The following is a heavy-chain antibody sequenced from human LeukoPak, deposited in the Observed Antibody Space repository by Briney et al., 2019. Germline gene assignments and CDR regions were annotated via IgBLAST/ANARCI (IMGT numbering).Heavy chain of an antibody. CDR2: ISSSGSTI. J-gene: IGHJ6*03. CDR1: GFTFSSYE. CDR3: ARGTRGLGQPYYMDV. D-gene: IGHD1-7*01. V-gene: IGHV3-48*03. Sequence: GGSLRLSCAASGFTFSSYEMNWVRQAPGKGLEWVSYISSSGSTIYYADSVKGRFTISRDNAKNSLYLQMNSLRAEDTAVYYCARGTRGLGQPYYMDVWGKGTTVTISS.